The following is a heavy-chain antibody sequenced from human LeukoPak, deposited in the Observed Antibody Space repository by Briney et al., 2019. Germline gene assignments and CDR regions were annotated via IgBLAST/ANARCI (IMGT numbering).Heavy chain of an antibody. V-gene: IGHV1-2*02. CDR1: GYTFTGYY. CDR3: ARDLAYCGGDCYFRDAFDI. CDR2: INPNSGGT. J-gene: IGHJ3*02. Sequence: ASVKVSCKASGYTFTGYYMHWVRQAPGQGLEWMGWINPNSGGTNYAQKFQGRVTMTRDTSISTAYMELSRLRSDDTAVYYCARDLAYCGGDCYFRDAFDIWGQGTMVTVSS. D-gene: IGHD2-21*02.